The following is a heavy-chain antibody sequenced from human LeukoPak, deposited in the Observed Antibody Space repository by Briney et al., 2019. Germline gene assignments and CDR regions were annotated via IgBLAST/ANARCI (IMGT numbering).Heavy chain of an antibody. CDR2: ISYDGSNK. CDR1: GFTFSSYA. V-gene: IGHV3-30*04. CDR3: ARDLYDYVWGSYRWEFDY. D-gene: IGHD3-16*02. Sequence: GGSLRLSCAASGFTFSSYAMHWVRQAPGKGLEWVAVISYDGSNKYYADSVKGRFTISRDNSKNTLYLQMNSLRAEDTAVYYCARDLYDYVWGSYRWEFDYWGQGTLVTVSS. J-gene: IGHJ4*02.